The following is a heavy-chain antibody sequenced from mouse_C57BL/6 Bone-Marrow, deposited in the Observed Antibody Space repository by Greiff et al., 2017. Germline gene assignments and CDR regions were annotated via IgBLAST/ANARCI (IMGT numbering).Heavy chain of an antibody. J-gene: IGHJ3*01. CDR2: IDPSDSYT. D-gene: IGHD4-1*01. CDR3: AREASWEPAWFAY. Sequence: QVQLQQPGAELVMPGASVKLSCKASGYTFTSYWMHWVKQRPGQGLEWIGEIDPSDSYTNYNQKFKGKSTLTVDKSSSTAYMQLSSLTSEDSAVYYCAREASWEPAWFAYWGQGTLVTVSA. V-gene: IGHV1-69*01. CDR1: GYTFTSYW.